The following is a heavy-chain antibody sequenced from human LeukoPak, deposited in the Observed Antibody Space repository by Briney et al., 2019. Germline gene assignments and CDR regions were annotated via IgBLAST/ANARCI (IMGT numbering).Heavy chain of an antibody. Sequence: GESLRLSCAASGFTFTTYWMTWVRQAPGKGLEWVSGISGRDSTTYYADSVKGRFTISRDNAKNSLYLQMNSLRAEDTAVYYCAELGITMIGGVWGKGTTVTISS. J-gene: IGHJ6*04. CDR1: GFTFTTYW. D-gene: IGHD3-10*02. CDR2: ISGRDSTT. V-gene: IGHV3-48*04. CDR3: AELGITMIGGV.